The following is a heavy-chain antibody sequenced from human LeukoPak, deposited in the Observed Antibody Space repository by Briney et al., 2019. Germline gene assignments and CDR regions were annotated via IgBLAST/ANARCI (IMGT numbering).Heavy chain of an antibody. CDR3: ARVVKSGSGWFLDY. D-gene: IGHD6-19*01. Sequence: GASVKVSCVASGYTFTSYDINWVRQVTGQGLEWMGWMNPNSSNTGFAQKFQGRVTMTRNTSINTAYMELSSLRSEDTAVYYCARVVKSGSGWFLDYWGQGTLVTVSS. V-gene: IGHV1-8*01. CDR1: GYTFTSYD. J-gene: IGHJ4*02. CDR2: MNPNSSNT.